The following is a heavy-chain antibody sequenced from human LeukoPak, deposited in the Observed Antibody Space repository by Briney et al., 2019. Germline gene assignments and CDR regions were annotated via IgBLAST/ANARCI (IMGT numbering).Heavy chain of an antibody. CDR1: GFTFSSYS. CDR3: AGEYYYDSSGYYYASYYMDV. V-gene: IGHV3-21*01. J-gene: IGHJ6*03. CDR2: ISSSSSYI. D-gene: IGHD3-22*01. Sequence: PGGSLRLSCAASGFTFSSYSMNWVRQAPGKGLEWVSSISSSSSYIYYADSVKGRFTISRDNAKNSLYLQMNSLRAEDTAVYYCAGEYYYDSSGYYYASYYMDVWGKGTTVTVSS.